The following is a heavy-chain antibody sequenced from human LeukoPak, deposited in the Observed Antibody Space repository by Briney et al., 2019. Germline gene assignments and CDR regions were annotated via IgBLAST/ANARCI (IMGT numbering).Heavy chain of an antibody. Sequence: SETLSLTCTVSGGSISSYYWSWIRQPPGKGLEWLGYIYYSGSTNYNPSLKSRVTISVDTSKNQFSLKLSSVTAADTAVYYCARDDYGGLVWGQGTLVTVSS. CDR3: ARDDYGGLV. D-gene: IGHD4-23*01. CDR2: IYYSGST. V-gene: IGHV4-59*01. J-gene: IGHJ4*02. CDR1: GGSISSYY.